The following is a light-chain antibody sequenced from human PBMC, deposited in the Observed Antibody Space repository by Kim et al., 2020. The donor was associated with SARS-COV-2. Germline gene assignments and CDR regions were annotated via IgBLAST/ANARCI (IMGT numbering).Light chain of an antibody. CDR2: GKN. V-gene: IGLV3-19*01. CDR1: SLRSYY. Sequence: ALGQTVRITCQRDSLRSYYASWYQQKPGQAPVLVIYGKNNRPSGISDRFSGSSSGNTASLTITGAQAEDEADYYCNSRDSSGNHLVFGGGTKLTVL. CDR3: NSRDSSGNHLV. J-gene: IGLJ2*01.